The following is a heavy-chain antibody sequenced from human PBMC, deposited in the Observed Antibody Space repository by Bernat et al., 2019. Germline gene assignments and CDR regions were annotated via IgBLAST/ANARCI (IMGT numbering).Heavy chain of an antibody. V-gene: IGHV3-7*04. CDR2: IKQDGSGK. CDR1: GFTFSSYC. CDR3: ARDYPGDCSSASCPGVFDY. Sequence: EVQLVESGGGLVQPGGSLRLSCAVSGFTFSSYCMSWVRQAPGKGLEWVSSIKQDGSGKDYVDSVKGRFTISRDNADNSLYLQMNDLRAEDTAVYFCARDYPGDCSSASCPGVFDYWGQGTLVTVSS. D-gene: IGHD2-2*01. J-gene: IGHJ4*02.